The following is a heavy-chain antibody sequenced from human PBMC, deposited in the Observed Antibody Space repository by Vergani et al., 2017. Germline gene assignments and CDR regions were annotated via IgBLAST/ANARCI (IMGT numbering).Heavy chain of an antibody. Sequence: QLQLQESGPGLVKPSETLSLTCTVSGGSVSSGSYYWSWIRQPAGKGLEWIGYIYYSGSTNYNPSLKSRVTISVDTSKNQFSLKLSSVTAADTAVYYCARGGRISSGYYPEYFQHWGQGTLVTVSS. CDR1: GGSVSSGSYY. V-gene: IGHV4-61*10. CDR2: IYYSGST. D-gene: IGHD3-22*01. CDR3: ARGGRISSGYYPEYFQH. J-gene: IGHJ1*01.